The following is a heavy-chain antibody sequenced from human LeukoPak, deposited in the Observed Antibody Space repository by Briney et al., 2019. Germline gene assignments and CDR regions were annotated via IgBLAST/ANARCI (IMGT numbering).Heavy chain of an antibody. CDR1: GYTFTGYY. J-gene: IGHJ4*02. D-gene: IGHD3-9*01. Sequence: GASVKVSCKASGYTFTGYYMHWVRQAPGQGLEWMGWINPNSGGTNYAQKFQGRVTMTRDTSISTAYMELSRLRSGDTAVYYCARGARYYDILTGFYYWGQGTLVTVSS. V-gene: IGHV1-2*02. CDR2: INPNSGGT. CDR3: ARGARYYDILTGFYY.